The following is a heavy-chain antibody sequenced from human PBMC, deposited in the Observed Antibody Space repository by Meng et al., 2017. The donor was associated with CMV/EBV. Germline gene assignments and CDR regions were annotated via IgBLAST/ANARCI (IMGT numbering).Heavy chain of an antibody. J-gene: IGHJ4*02. CDR2: IYYSGST. Sequence: QGPGPGLVKPSETLSLTCTVSGGSISSYYWSWIRQPPGKGLEWIGYIYYSGSTNYNPSLKSRVTISVDTSKNQFSLKLSSVTAADTAVYYCARGYYDFWSGYYGVGYFDYWGQGTLVTVSS. CDR3: ARGYYDFWSGYYGVGYFDY. D-gene: IGHD3-3*01. CDR1: GGSISSYY. V-gene: IGHV4-59*01.